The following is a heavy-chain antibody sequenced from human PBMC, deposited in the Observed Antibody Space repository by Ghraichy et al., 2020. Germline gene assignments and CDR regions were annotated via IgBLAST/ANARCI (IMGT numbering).Heavy chain of an antibody. V-gene: IGHV4-34*01. J-gene: IGHJ4*02. Sequence: SETLSLTCAVYGGSFSGYYWSWVRQPPGKGLEWIGEINHSGSTNYNPSLKSRVTISVDTSKNQFSLKLSSVTAADTAVYYCARAEDSYGYDYWGQGTLVTVSS. CDR3: ARAEDSYGYDY. CDR1: GGSFSGYY. CDR2: INHSGST. D-gene: IGHD5-18*01.